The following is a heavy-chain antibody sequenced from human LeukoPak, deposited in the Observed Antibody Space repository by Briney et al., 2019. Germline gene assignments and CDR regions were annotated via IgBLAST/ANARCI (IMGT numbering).Heavy chain of an antibody. CDR3: ARDGHGDYFDY. D-gene: IGHD2-8*01. CDR1: GLTFSSYS. J-gene: IGHJ4*02. Sequence: GGSLRLSCAASGLTFSSYSMNSVRQAPGKGLEWVSSISSSSSYIYYADSVKGRFTISRDNAKNSLYLQMNSLRAEDTAVYYCARDGHGDYFDYWGQGTLVTVSS. CDR2: ISSSSSYI. V-gene: IGHV3-21*01.